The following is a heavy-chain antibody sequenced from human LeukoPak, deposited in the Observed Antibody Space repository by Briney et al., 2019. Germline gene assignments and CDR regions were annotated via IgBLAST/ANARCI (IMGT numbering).Heavy chain of an antibody. CDR2: INHSGST. CDR3: ARGVLRFLEWPFDY. CDR1: GGSISSSGYY. J-gene: IGHJ4*02. V-gene: IGHV4-39*07. D-gene: IGHD3-3*01. Sequence: SETLSLTCTVSGGSISSSGYYWGWIRQTPGKGLEWIGEINHSGSTNYNPSLKSRVTISVDTSKNQFSLKLSSVTAADTAVYYCARGVLRFLEWPFDYWGQGTLVTVSS.